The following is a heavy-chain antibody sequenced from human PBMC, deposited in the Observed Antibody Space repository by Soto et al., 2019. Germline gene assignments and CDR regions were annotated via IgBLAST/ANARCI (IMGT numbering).Heavy chain of an antibody. V-gene: IGHV4-4*02. CDR1: SGSISSSNW. D-gene: IGHD2-15*01. J-gene: IGHJ4*02. CDR3: AREKRDCSGGSCYSQGPHFDY. CDR2: IYHSGST. Sequence: SETLSLTCAVSSGSISSSNWWSWVRQPPGKGLEWIGEIYHSGSTNYNPSLKSRVTISVDKSKNQFSLKLSSVTAADTAVYYCAREKRDCSGGSCYSQGPHFDYWGQGTLVTVSS.